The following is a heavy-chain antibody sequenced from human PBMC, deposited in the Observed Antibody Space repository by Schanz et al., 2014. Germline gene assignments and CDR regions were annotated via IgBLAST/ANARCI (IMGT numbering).Heavy chain of an antibody. J-gene: IGHJ5*01. Sequence: EVQLLESGGGLVQPGGSLRLSCVASGFTFFGSFAMSWVRQAPGKGLEWVSGMSGSGSTADYADSVKGRFTISRDNSMKTLYLQMNSLRADDTSVYYCAKDLYNYGIFDSWGQGTLVTVSS. V-gene: IGHV3-23*01. CDR2: MSGSGSTA. D-gene: IGHD3-16*01. CDR3: AKDLYNYGIFDS. CDR1: GFTFFGSFA.